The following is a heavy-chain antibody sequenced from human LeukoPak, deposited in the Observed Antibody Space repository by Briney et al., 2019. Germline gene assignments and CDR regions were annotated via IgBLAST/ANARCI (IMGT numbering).Heavy chain of an antibody. J-gene: IGHJ4*02. CDR1: GFTFSDYY. CDR2: ISSSGSTI. D-gene: IGHD3-16*01. CDR3: ARATVTYYFDY. V-gene: IGHV3-11*04. Sequence: GGSLRLSCAASGFTFSDYYVSWIRQAPGKGLEWVSYISSSGSTIYYADSVKGRFTISRDNAKNSLYLQMNSLRAEDTAVYYCARATVTYYFDYWGQGTLVTVSS.